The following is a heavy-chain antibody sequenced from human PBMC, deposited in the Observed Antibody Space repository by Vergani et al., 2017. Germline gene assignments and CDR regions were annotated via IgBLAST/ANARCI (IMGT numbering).Heavy chain of an antibody. D-gene: IGHD2-2*01. J-gene: IGHJ3*02. Sequence: QVQLQESGPGLVKPSGTLSLTCAVSGGSISSYYWSWIRQPPGKGLEWIGYIYYSGSTYYNPSLKSRVTISVDTSKNQFSLKLSSVTAADTAVYYCASYSYDIVVVPSAQMAFDIWGQGTMVTVSS. CDR2: IYYSGST. CDR1: GGSISSYY. CDR3: ASYSYDIVVVPSAQMAFDI. V-gene: IGHV4-59*06.